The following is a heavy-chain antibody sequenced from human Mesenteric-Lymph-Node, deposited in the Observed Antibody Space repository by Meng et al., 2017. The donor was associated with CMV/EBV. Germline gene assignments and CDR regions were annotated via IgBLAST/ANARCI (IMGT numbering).Heavy chain of an antibody. CDR1: GYTFTAYN. Sequence: ASVKVSCKTSGYTFTAYNIYWVRQAPGQGLEWMGWISAYNGNTNYAQKLQGRVTMTTDTSTSTAYMELRSLRSDDTAVYYCARERYCSSTSCYLDSDGYYYYGMDVWGQGTTVTVSS. V-gene: IGHV1-18*04. CDR2: ISAYNGNT. CDR3: ARERYCSSTSCYLDSDGYYYYGMDV. J-gene: IGHJ6*02. D-gene: IGHD2-2*01.